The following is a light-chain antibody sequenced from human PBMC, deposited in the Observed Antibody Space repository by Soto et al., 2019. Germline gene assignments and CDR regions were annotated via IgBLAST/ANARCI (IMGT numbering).Light chain of an antibody. CDR2: DAS. J-gene: IGKJ4*01. CDR3: QQFSSYPLT. CDR1: QTVRNNY. Sequence: VLTQYPGTLSLSQGERATLSCRASQTVRNNYLAWYQQKPGQAPRLLIYDASSRATGIPDRFSGGGSGTDFNLTISRLETEDFAVYYCQQFSSYPLTFGGGTKVDIK. V-gene: IGKV3-20*01.